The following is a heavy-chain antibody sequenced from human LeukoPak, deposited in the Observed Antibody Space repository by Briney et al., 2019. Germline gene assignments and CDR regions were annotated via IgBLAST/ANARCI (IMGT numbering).Heavy chain of an antibody. Sequence: SETLSLTCTVSGGSINNTLFYWGWGGQRPGKGGEWIVTVYYDGSNYSRPSLKSRVPTSVATSKNQFSLKLSSVTAADTAVYYCARGWLQYDYWGQGTLVTVSS. D-gene: IGHD5-24*01. CDR3: ARGWLQYDY. J-gene: IGHJ4*02. CDR2: VYYDGSN. CDR1: GGSINNTLFY. V-gene: IGHV4-39*07.